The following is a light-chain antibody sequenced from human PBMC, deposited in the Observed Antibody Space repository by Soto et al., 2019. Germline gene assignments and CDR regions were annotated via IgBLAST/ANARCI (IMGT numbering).Light chain of an antibody. J-gene: IGKJ2*01. Sequence: EIVLTQSPGTLSLSPGERATLSCRASQTVNSMYLAWYQQKPGQAPRLLIYGTSHRETGIPDRISGRGSGTDFTLTISSLEPEDSAVYYCEQYDNSPYTFGQGTKLEIK. V-gene: IGKV3-20*01. CDR3: EQYDNSPYT. CDR1: QTVNSMY. CDR2: GTS.